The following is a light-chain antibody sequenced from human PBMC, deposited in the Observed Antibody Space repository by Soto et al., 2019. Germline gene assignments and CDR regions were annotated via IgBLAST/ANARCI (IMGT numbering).Light chain of an antibody. CDR3: SSYTSSSTPFV. Sequence: QSALTQPASVSGSTGQSITISCTGTRSDVGGYNYVSWYQQHPGKAPKLMIYDVTNRPSGVSNRFSGSKSGNTASLTISGLQAEDEADHYCSSYTSSSTPFVFGGGTKLNVL. CDR2: DVT. CDR1: RSDVGGYNY. J-gene: IGLJ3*02. V-gene: IGLV2-14*01.